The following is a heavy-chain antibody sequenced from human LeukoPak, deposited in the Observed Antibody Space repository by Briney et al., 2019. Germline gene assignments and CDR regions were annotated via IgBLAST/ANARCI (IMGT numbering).Heavy chain of an antibody. CDR3: ARGVTDIVVVPRATKRTRFFDF. D-gene: IGHD2-2*01. J-gene: IGHJ4*02. CDR2: IKHSGST. Sequence: KPSETLSLTCAVNGGFFSNYYWSWIRQPPGKGLDWIGEIKHSGSTDYNPSLKSRVTISVDTSKNQFSLRLSSVTAADTAVYYCARGVTDIVVVPRATKRTRFFDFWGQGIQVTVSS. V-gene: IGHV4-34*01. CDR1: GGFFSNYY.